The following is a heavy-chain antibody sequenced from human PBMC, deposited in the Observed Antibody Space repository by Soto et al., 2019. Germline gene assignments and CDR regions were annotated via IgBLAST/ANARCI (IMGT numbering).Heavy chain of an antibody. CDR1: GGSTSPHF. CDR2: IYYSGSP. J-gene: IGHJ4*02. Sequence: SETLSLTCTVSGGSTSPHFWSWIRQPPGKGLEWIGHIYYSGSPTYNPSLKSRVAISVGRSKNQFSLKLSSVTAADTAVYYCARGRPYYYDILTGYYTAVSVYFDYWGQGTLVTVSS. V-gene: IGHV4-59*11. CDR3: ARGRPYYYDILTGYYTAVSVYFDY. D-gene: IGHD3-9*01.